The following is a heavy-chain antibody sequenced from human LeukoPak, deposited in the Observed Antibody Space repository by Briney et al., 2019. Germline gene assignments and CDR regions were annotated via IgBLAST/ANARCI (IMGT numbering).Heavy chain of an antibody. CDR1: GGSICGYY. D-gene: IGHD3-16*01. Sequence: ASETLSLTCSVSGGSICGYYWSWIRQSPGKGLEWIGGISYSGITKYNPSLQSRVTISVDTSKNKFSLNLSSVTAADTALYYCARDFDAWNAYDVWGQGTMVTVSS. CDR2: ISYSGIT. J-gene: IGHJ3*01. CDR3: ARDFDAWNAYDV. V-gene: IGHV4-59*01.